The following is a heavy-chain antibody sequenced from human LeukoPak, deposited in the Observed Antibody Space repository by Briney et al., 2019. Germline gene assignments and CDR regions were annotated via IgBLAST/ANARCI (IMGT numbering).Heavy chain of an antibody. V-gene: IGHV3-30*18. CDR1: GFTFSSYG. CDR3: AKDGSGWSSFDY. J-gene: IGHJ4*02. Sequence: QPGRSLRLSCAASGFTFSSYGMHWVRKAPGKGLEWVAVISYDGSNKYYADSVKGRFTISRDNSKNTLYLQMNSLRAEDTAVYYCAKDGSGWSSFDYWGQGTLVTVSS. CDR2: ISYDGSNK. D-gene: IGHD6-19*01.